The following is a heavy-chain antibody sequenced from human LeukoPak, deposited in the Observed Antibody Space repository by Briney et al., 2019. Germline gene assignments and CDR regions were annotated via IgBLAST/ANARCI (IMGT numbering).Heavy chain of an antibody. J-gene: IGHJ6*02. CDR1: GYTFTSYY. Sequence: ASVKVSCKASGYTFTSYYMRWVRQAPGQGLEWMGIINPSGGSTSYAQKFQGRVTMTRDTSTSTVYMELSSLRSEDTAVYYCARDNLSAYYGMDVWGQGTTVTVSS. CDR3: ARDNLSAYYGMDV. D-gene: IGHD1-14*01. CDR2: INPSGGST. V-gene: IGHV1-46*01.